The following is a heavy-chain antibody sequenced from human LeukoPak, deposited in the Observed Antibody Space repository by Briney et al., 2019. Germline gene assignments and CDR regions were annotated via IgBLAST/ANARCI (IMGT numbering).Heavy chain of an antibody. V-gene: IGHV3-11*01. CDR3: ASALCSSTSCYYYYGMDV. J-gene: IGHJ6*02. Sequence: PGGSLRLSCAASGFTFSDYYMSWIRQAPGKGLEWVSYISSSGSTIYYADSVKGRFTISRDNAKNSLYLQMNSLRAEDTAVYYCASALCSSTSCYYYYGMDVWGQGTTVTVSS. CDR2: ISSSGSTI. D-gene: IGHD2-2*01. CDR1: GFTFSDYY.